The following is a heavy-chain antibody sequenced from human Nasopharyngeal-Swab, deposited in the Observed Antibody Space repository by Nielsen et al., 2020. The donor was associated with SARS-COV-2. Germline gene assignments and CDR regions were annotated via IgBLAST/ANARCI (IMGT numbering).Heavy chain of an antibody. V-gene: IGHV3-7*01. Sequence: WIRQPPGKGLEWVANIKEDGSEKNYVDSVKGRFTISRDNAKNSLYLQMNSLRADYTAVYYCARDTYCSGGSCYGYGMAVGGQGTTVTVSS. J-gene: IGHJ6*02. D-gene: IGHD2-15*01. CDR3: ARDTYCSGGSCYGYGMAV. CDR2: IKEDGSEK.